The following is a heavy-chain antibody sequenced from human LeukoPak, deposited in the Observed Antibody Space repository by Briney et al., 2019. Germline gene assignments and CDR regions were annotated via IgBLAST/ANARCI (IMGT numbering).Heavy chain of an antibody. Sequence: GGSLRLSCAASGFNFSNYAIHWVRQAPGKGLEWVAVIWYDGSNKYYADSVKGRFTISRDNSKNTLYLQMNSLRAEDTAVYYCARDHGTVTTIRGFDIWGQGTMVTVSS. V-gene: IGHV3-33*01. D-gene: IGHD4-17*01. CDR1: GFNFSNYA. CDR2: IWYDGSNK. J-gene: IGHJ3*02. CDR3: ARDHGTVTTIRGFDI.